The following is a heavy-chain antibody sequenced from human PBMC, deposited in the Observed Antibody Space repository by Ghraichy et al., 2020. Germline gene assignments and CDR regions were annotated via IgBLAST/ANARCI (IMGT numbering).Heavy chain of an antibody. Sequence: GESLNISCTASGFTLKNYAMTWVRQAPGKGLEWVSSISGGDGSAFYADSVKGRFTISRDTSKNTMYLQMSSLRAEDTAVYYCARRIGDFDYWGQGTLVTVSS. CDR2: ISGGDGSA. CDR3: ARRIGDFDY. V-gene: IGHV3-23*01. J-gene: IGHJ4*02. CDR1: GFTLKNYA. D-gene: IGHD1-26*01.